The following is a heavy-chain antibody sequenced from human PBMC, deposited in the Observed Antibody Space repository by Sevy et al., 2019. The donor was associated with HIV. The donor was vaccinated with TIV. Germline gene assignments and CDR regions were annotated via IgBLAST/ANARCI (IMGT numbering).Heavy chain of an antibody. CDR3: VKVRYYDSGGYYYESPYFDY. Sequence: GGSLRLSCSASGFTFSSYAMHWVRQAPGKGLEYVSAISSNGGSTYYADSVKGRFTISRDNSKNTLYFQMSSLIAEDTAVYYCVKVRYYDSGGYYYESPYFDYWGQGTLVTVSS. D-gene: IGHD3-22*01. CDR1: GFTFSSYA. J-gene: IGHJ4*02. CDR2: ISSNGGST. V-gene: IGHV3-64D*06.